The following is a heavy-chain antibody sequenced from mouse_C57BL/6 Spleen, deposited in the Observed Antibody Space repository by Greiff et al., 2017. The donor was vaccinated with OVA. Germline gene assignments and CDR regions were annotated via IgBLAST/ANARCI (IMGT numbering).Heavy chain of an antibody. J-gene: IGHJ4*01. Sequence: QVQLQQSGPELVKPGASVKISCKASGYAFSSSWMNWVKQRPGKGLEWIGRIYPGDGDTNYNGKFKGKATLTADKSSSTAYMQLSSLTSEDSAVYFCARENYGSNCAMDYWGRGTSVNVSS. CDR2: IYPGDGDT. D-gene: IGHD1-1*01. CDR3: ARENYGSNCAMDY. CDR1: GYAFSSSW. V-gene: IGHV1-82*01.